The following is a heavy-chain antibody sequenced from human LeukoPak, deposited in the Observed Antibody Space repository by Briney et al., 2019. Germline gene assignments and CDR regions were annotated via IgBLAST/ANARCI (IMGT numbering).Heavy chain of an antibody. J-gene: IGHJ4*02. CDR2: ISSSSRII. Sequence: GGSLRLSCALSGFTFSSYSMNWVRQAPEGGLEWVSFISSSSRIIHYADSVKGRSRITRDNAKNSMYLQMNGLRAEDTAVYYCVRGDSTGTNLDYWGQGALVTVSS. V-gene: IGHV3-48*04. CDR3: VRGDSTGTNLDY. D-gene: IGHD1-1*01. CDR1: GFTFSSYS.